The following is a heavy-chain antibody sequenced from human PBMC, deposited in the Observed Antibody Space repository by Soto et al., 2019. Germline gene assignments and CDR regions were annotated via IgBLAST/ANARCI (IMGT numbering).Heavy chain of an antibody. D-gene: IGHD3-10*01. CDR2: IYYSGST. CDR3: ARDTTNYGSGSYPPTYYYYGMDV. Sequence: SETLSLTCTVSGGSISSSSYYWGWIRQPPGKGLEWIGSIYYSGSTYYNPSLKSRVTISVDTSKNQCSLKLSSVTAADTAVYYCARDTTNYGSGSYPPTYYYYGMDVWGQGTTVTVSS. V-gene: IGHV4-39*01. J-gene: IGHJ6*02. CDR1: GGSISSSSYY.